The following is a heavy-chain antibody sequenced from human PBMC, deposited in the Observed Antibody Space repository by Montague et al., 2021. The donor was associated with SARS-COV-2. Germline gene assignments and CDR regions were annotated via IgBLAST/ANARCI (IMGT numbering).Heavy chain of an antibody. CDR3: ARDRTADDYDDYEPAGYSYYSGMDV. CDR2: IYYSGTT. CDR1: GGSVNSGGYY. J-gene: IGHJ6*02. Sequence: SETLSLTCTVSGGSVNSGGYYWSWIRQPPGKGLEWIGNIYYSGTTNYNPSLKSRVTISVDTSKNQFSLKLSSVTAADTAVYYCARDRTADDYDDYEPAGYSYYSGMDVWGQGTTVTVSS. V-gene: IGHV4-61*08. D-gene: IGHD4-17*01.